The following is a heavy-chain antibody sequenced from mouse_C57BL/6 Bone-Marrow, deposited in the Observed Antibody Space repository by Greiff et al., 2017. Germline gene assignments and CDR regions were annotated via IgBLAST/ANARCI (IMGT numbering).Heavy chain of an antibody. CDR3: TTVYYFDY. CDR1: GFNIKDDY. V-gene: IGHV14-4*01. J-gene: IGHJ2*01. CDR2: IDPENGDT. Sequence: VQLQQSGAELVRPGASVKLSCTASGFNIKDDYMHWVKQRPEQGLEWIGWIDPENGDTEYASKFQGKATITADTSSNTAYLQLSSLTSEDTAVHYCTTVYYFDYWGQGTTLTVSS.